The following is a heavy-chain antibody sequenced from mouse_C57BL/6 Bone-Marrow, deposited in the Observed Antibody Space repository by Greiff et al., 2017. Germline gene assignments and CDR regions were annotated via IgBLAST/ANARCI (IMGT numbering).Heavy chain of an antibody. CDR3: ARWDFDV. V-gene: IGHV1-69*01. Sequence: VKLQQPGAELVMPGASVKLSCKASGYTFTSYWMHWVKQRPGQGLEWIGEIDPSDSYTNYNQKFKGKSTLTVDKSSSTAYMQLSSLTSEDSAVYYCARWDFDVWGTGTTVTVSS. J-gene: IGHJ1*03. CDR1: GYTFTSYW. CDR2: IDPSDSYT.